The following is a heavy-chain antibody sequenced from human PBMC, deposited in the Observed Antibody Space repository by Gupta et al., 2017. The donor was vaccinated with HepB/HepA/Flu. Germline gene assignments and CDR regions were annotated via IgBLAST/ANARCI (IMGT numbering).Heavy chain of an antibody. V-gene: IGHV3-23*01. Sequence: EVQLLESGGGLVHPGGSLRLSCEAYGFTFSRYAMTWVRQAPGKGLEWVSGISGSGGSTYYADSVKGRFTISRDNSKNTLYLQMNSLRAEDTAVYYCAKGYYYESSGYYYFDYWGQGTLVTVSS. D-gene: IGHD3-22*01. CDR1: GFTFSRYA. J-gene: IGHJ4*02. CDR3: AKGYYYESSGYYYFDY. CDR2: ISGSGGST.